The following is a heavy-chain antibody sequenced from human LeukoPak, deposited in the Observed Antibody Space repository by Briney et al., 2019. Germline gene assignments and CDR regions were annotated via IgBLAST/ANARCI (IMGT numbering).Heavy chain of an antibody. CDR2: IKQDGSEK. D-gene: IGHD5-12*01. Sequence: PGGSLRLSCAASGFTFSSYWMSWVRQAPGKGLEWVANIKQDGSEKYYVDSVKGRFTISRDNAKNSPYLQMNSLRAEDTAVYYCARVGGYDPYDAFDIWGQGTMVTVSS. CDR1: GFTFSSYW. J-gene: IGHJ3*02. CDR3: ARVGGYDPYDAFDI. V-gene: IGHV3-7*01.